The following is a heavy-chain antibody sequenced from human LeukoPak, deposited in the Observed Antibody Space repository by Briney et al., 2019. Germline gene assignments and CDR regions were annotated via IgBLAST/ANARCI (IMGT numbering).Heavy chain of an antibody. CDR1: GGSISSGSYY. CDR2: IYTSGST. Sequence: SQTLSLTCTVSGGSISSGSYYWSWIRQPAGKGLEWIGRIYTSGSTNYNPSLKSRVTISVGTSKNQFSLKLSSVTAADTAVYYCARDRDGYDFWSGYYGWFDPWGQGTLVTVSS. J-gene: IGHJ5*02. D-gene: IGHD3-3*01. V-gene: IGHV4-61*02. CDR3: ARDRDGYDFWSGYYGWFDP.